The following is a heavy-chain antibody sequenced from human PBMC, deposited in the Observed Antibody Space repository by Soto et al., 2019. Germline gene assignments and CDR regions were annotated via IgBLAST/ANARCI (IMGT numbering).Heavy chain of an antibody. CDR2: IGTRSDI. V-gene: IGHV3-21*01. D-gene: IGHD2-21*02. CDR1: GFTFSSYS. J-gene: IGHJ6*02. Sequence: PGGSLRLSCAGSGFTFSSYSMHWVRQAPGKGLEWVSSIGTRSDIYYADSVKGRFTISRDNAKNSLSLQMNSLRVDDTAVYYCAREETAWPLAYGLDVWGQGTTANV. CDR3: AREETAWPLAYGLDV.